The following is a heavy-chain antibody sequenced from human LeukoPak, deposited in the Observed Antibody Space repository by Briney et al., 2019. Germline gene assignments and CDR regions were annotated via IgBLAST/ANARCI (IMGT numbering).Heavy chain of an antibody. D-gene: IGHD6-13*01. V-gene: IGHV3-53*04. CDR2: IYSGGST. CDR3: ARVDVAAVDAFDI. CDR1: GFTVSSNY. Sequence: GGSLRLSCAASGFTVSSNYMSWVRQAPGKGLEWVSVIYSGGSTYYADSVKGRFTISRHNSKNTLYLQMNSLRAEDTAVYYCARVDVAAVDAFDIRGQGTMVTVSS. J-gene: IGHJ3*02.